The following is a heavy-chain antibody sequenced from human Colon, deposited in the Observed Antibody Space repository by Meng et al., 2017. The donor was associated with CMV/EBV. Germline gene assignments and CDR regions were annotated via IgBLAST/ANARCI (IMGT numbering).Heavy chain of an antibody. V-gene: IGHV1-2*02. CDR2: INPVTGDT. CDR3: ATFGGDFDY. J-gene: IGHJ4*02. Sequence: QVQLVQSGAEVKEPGASVKDSCKTSGYTFNGYLMHWVRQAPGQGLEWMGWINPVTGDTSYAQKFQVRVTMTRDTSISTAYMELSSLRSDDTAVYYCATFGGDFDYWGQGTLVTVSS. D-gene: IGHD3-3*01. CDR1: GYTFNGYL.